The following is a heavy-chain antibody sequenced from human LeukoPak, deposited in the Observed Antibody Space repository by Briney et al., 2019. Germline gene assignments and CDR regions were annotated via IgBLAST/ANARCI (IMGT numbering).Heavy chain of an antibody. V-gene: IGHV4-59*01. Sequence: PSKTLSLTCTVSGGSISSYYWSWIRQPPGKGLEWIGYIYYGGSTNYNPSLKSRVTISVDTSKSQFSLKLSSVTAADTAVYYCARGLTTYYDRSGDDYWGQGTLVTVSS. CDR2: IYYGGST. CDR3: ARGLTTYYDRSGDDY. CDR1: GGSISSYY. J-gene: IGHJ4*02. D-gene: IGHD3-22*01.